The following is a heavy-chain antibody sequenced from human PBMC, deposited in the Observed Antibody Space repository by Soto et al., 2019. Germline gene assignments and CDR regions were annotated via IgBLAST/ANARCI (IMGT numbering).Heavy chain of an antibody. CDR2: ISGGGGDT. V-gene: IGHV3-23*01. D-gene: IGHD2-15*01. CDR1: RFTFSTYA. Sequence: PGGSLRLSCAASRFTFSTYAMSWVRQAPGKGLEWVSGISGGGGDTSYADSVRGRFTYSRDNAKNTLYLQMNSLRAEDTALYYCAKSLFGGPDIWGQGTMVTVSS. J-gene: IGHJ3*02. CDR3: AKSLFGGPDI.